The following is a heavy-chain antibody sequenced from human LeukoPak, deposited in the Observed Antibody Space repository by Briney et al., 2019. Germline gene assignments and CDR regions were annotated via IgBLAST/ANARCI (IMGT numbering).Heavy chain of an antibody. CDR1: GFTFNSYA. CDR2: ISFDGSYK. D-gene: IGHD5-18*01. V-gene: IGHV3-30-3*01. CDR3: AKDLRQLWSYHYYYYGMDV. J-gene: IGHJ6*02. Sequence: QPGRSLRLSCAASGFTFNSYAMHWVRQAPGKGLEWVAFISFDGSYKYYADSVKGRFTISRDNSKNTLYLQMNSLRAEDTAVYYCAKDLRQLWSYHYYYYGMDVWGQGTTVTVSS.